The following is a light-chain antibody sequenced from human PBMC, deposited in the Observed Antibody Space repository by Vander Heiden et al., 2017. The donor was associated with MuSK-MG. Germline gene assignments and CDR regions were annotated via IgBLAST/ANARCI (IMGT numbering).Light chain of an antibody. V-gene: IGLV2-14*01. CDR2: DVS. J-gene: IGLJ2*01. CDR1: SSDIGSSDH. CDR3: ASHTPHNTFVL. Sequence: QSAVPQPASVSGSPGQSIVISCTGTSSDIGSSDHVSWYQQYPGTAPHLLIYDVSNRPSGVSSRFSGSMSGNSASLTISGLQAEDEAHYYCASHTPHNTFVLFGGGTSLTVL.